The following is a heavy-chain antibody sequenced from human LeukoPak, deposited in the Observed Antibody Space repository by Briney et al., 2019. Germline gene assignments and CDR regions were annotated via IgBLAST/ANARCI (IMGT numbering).Heavy chain of an antibody. V-gene: IGHV4-59*01. CDR1: GGSISGYY. Sequence: SETLSLTCTVSGGSISGYYWSWIRQPPGKGLEWIGYIYYSGGDKYNPSLKSRVTISVDTSKNQFSLKLTSVTAADSAVYYCARDIGAARSDYWGQGTLVTVSS. CDR3: ARDIGAARSDY. CDR2: IYYSGGD. J-gene: IGHJ4*02. D-gene: IGHD6-6*01.